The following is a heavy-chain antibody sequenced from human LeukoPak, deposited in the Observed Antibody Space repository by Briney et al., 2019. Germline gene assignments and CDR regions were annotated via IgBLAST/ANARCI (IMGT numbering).Heavy chain of an antibody. J-gene: IGHJ6*02. Sequence: PGRSLRLSCAASGFTFSSYAMHWVRQAPGKGLEWVAVISYDGSNKYYADSVKGRFTISRDNSKNTLYLQMNSLRAEDTAVYYCARAKYQLLFSYYYGMDVWGQGTTVTVSS. CDR3: ARAKYQLLFSYYYGMDV. D-gene: IGHD2-2*01. V-gene: IGHV3-30*04. CDR2: ISYDGSNK. CDR1: GFTFSSYA.